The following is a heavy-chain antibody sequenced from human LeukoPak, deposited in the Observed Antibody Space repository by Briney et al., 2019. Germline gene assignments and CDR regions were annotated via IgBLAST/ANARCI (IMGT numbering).Heavy chain of an antibody. CDR1: GFTVSSNY. CDR2: LYSGGTT. J-gene: IGHJ3*02. Sequence: GGSLRLSCAASGFTVSSNYMNWVRQAPGRGLEWVSVLYSGGTTYYVDSVKGRFTISRDNSKNTLYLQMNSLRAEDTAVYYCARDCISTSCTNAFDIWGQGTMVTVSS. V-gene: IGHV3-66*01. D-gene: IGHD2-2*01. CDR3: ARDCISTSCTNAFDI.